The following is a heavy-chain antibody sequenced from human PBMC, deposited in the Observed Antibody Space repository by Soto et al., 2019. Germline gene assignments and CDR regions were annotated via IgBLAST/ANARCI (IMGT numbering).Heavy chain of an antibody. CDR3: AAEGTVTTGMDV. D-gene: IGHD4-17*01. CDR2: IVVGSGNT. CDR1: GFTFTSSA. J-gene: IGHJ6*02. V-gene: IGHV1-58*02. Sequence: QMQLVQSGPEVKKPGTSVKVSCKASGFTFTSSAMQWVRQARGQRLEWIGWIVVGSGNTNYAQKFQERVTITRDMXXXXXXXXXXXXRXEXTAVYYCAAEGTVTTGMDVWGQGTTVTVSS.